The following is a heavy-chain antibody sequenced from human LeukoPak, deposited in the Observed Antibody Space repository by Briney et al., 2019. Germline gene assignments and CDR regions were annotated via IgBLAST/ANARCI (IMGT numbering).Heavy chain of an antibody. CDR2: ISASGDTT. CDR1: GFTFSNYA. J-gene: IGHJ4*02. CDR3: GKDPQVATAGFPYDY. V-gene: IGHV3-23*01. Sequence: PGGSLRLSCAASGFTFSNYAMSWVRQAPGKGLGWVSAISASGDTTFYADSVKGRFTVSRDNSRNTVFLQMNSLRAEDTAVYYCGKDPQVATAGFPYDYWGQGTLVTVSS. D-gene: IGHD6-13*01.